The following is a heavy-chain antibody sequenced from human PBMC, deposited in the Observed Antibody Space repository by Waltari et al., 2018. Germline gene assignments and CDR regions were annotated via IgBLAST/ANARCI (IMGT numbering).Heavy chain of an antibody. D-gene: IGHD3-16*01. V-gene: IGHV3-23*01. CDR2: IRGRGVRT. J-gene: IGHJ3*02. CDR3: AKAGGGGGAFDI. CDR1: GFPFSSSA. Sequence: EVQLLESGGGLVQPGGSLRLSCAASGFPFSSSAMRWVRQAPGKGLEWVSAIRGRGVRTYDADSWKGRFTSTIENSKNTRYLQMNSLRAEETAVYDWAKAGGGGGAFDIWGQGTMVTVSS.